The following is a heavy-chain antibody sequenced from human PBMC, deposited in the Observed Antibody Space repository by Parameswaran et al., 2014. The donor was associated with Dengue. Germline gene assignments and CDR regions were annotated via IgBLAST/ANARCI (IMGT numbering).Heavy chain of an antibody. V-gene: IGHV3-30*04. D-gene: IGHD3-3*01. J-gene: IGHJ6*02. CDR3: ASDFWSGYYYYYGMDV. Sequence: VRQMPGKGLEWGAVISYDGSNKYYADSVKGRFTISRDNSKNTLYLQMNSLRAEDTAVYYCASDFWSGYYYYYGMDVWGQGTTVTVSS. CDR2: ISYDGSNK.